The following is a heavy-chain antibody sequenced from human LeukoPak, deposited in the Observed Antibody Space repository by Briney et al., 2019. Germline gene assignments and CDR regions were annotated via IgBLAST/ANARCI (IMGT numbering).Heavy chain of an antibody. CDR3: AKSQGDIVVVPAAMDY. D-gene: IGHD2-2*01. CDR2: ISGSGGST. Sequence: GGSLRLSCAASGFTFSIYAMSWVRQAPGKGLEWVSAISGSGGSTYYADSVKGRFTISRDNSKNTLYLQMNSLRAEDTAVYYCAKSQGDIVVVPAAMDYWGQGTLVTVSS. V-gene: IGHV3-23*01. J-gene: IGHJ4*02. CDR1: GFTFSIYA.